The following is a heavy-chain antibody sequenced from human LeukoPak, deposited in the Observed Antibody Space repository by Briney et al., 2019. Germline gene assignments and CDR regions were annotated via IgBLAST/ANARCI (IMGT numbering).Heavy chain of an antibody. CDR2: IYPGDSDT. V-gene: IGHV5-51*01. D-gene: IGHD6-13*01. Sequence: GESLQISCKGSGYSFTSYWIGWVRQMPGKGLEWMGIIYPGDSDTRYSPSFQGQVTISADKSISTAYLQWSSLKASDTAMYYCARLSSSWWSTYYYYYMDVWGKGTTVTISS. CDR3: ARLSSSWWSTYYYYYMDV. J-gene: IGHJ6*03. CDR1: GYSFTSYW.